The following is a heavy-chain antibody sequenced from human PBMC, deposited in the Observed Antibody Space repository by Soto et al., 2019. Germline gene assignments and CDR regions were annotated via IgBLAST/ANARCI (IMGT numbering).Heavy chain of an antibody. CDR3: AKAATIVVVPASVYFDY. CDR2: ISGSGGST. J-gene: IGHJ4*02. Sequence: GGSLRLSCAASGFTFSSYAMSWVRQAPGKGLEWVSAISGSGGSTYYADSVKGRFTISRDNSKNTLYLQMNSLRAEDTAVYYCAKAATIVVVPASVYFDYWGQGTLVTVSS. CDR1: GFTFSSYA. D-gene: IGHD2-2*01. V-gene: IGHV3-23*01.